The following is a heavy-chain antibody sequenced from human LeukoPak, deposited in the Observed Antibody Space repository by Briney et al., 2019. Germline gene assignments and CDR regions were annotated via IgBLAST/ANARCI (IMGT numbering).Heavy chain of an antibody. J-gene: IGHJ4*02. Sequence: GGSLRLSCVDSGFTFSTYAMHWVRRAPGKGLGWVALIWYDGSNKYYADSVKGRFSISRDNSKNTLSLQMNSLRVEDTALYYCARGKRGFIYGSDFWGQGTLVTVSS. CDR3: ARGKRGFIYGSDF. CDR2: IWYDGSNK. D-gene: IGHD5-18*01. CDR1: GFTFSTYA. V-gene: IGHV3-33*08.